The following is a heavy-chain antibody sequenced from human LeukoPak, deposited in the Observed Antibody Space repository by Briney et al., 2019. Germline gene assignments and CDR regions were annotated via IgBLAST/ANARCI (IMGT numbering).Heavy chain of an antibody. CDR3: ARVEDLWFGELSLSDY. CDR1: GFTFSDYY. CDR2: INSSGSTI. J-gene: IGHJ4*02. D-gene: IGHD3-10*01. Sequence: GGSLGLSCAASGFTFSDYYMSWIRQAPGKGLEWVSYINSSGSTIYYADSVKGRFTISRDNAKNSLYLQMNSLRAEDTAVYYCARVEDLWFGELSLSDYWGQGTLVTVSS. V-gene: IGHV3-11*01.